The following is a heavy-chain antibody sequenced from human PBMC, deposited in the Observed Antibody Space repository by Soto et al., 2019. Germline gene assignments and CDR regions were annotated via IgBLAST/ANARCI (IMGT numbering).Heavy chain of an antibody. V-gene: IGHV3-33*03. CDR1: GFTFSTYG. J-gene: IGHJ3*02. CDR3: ATWHLQEHAYDI. D-gene: IGHD1-1*01. Sequence: GGSLRLSCAASGFTFSTYGMHWVRQAPGKGLEWVALIWFDGSDKYYADSVKGRFTISRDSSRTTVYLQMNSLRPDDTAVYSCATWHLQEHAYDIWGQGTMVTVSS. CDR2: IWFDGSDK.